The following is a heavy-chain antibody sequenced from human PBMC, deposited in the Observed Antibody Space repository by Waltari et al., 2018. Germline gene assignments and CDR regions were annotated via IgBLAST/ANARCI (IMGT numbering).Heavy chain of an antibody. V-gene: IGHV4-34*01. J-gene: IGHJ6*03. D-gene: IGHD6-19*01. CDR1: GGSFSGYY. Sequence: QVQLQQWGAGLLKPSETLSLTCAVYGGSFSGYYWSWIRQPPGKGLEWIGEINHSGSTNYNPSLKSRVTISVDTSKNQFSLKLSSVTAADTAVYYCARQVGYSSGWAHYYYYYMDVLGKGTTVTVSS. CDR3: ARQVGYSSGWAHYYYYYMDV. CDR2: INHSGST.